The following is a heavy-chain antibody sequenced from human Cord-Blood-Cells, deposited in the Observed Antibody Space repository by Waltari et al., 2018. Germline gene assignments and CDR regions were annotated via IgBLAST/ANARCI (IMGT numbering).Heavy chain of an antibody. CDR2: INPNSGGT. Sequence: QVQLVQSGAEVKKPGASVKVSCKASGYTFTGYYIHWVRQAPGQGLEWMGWINPNSGGTNYAQKFQGRVTMTRDTSISTAYMELSRLRSDDTAVYYCARSKDYYGSGSYFDYWGQGPLVTVSS. D-gene: IGHD3-10*01. CDR1: GYTFTGYY. J-gene: IGHJ4*02. CDR3: ARSKDYYGSGSYFDY. V-gene: IGHV1-2*02.